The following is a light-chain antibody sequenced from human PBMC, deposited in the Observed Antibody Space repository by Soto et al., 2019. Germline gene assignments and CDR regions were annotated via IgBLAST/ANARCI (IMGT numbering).Light chain of an antibody. CDR1: FSNVGINT. CDR2: SDN. CDR3: ASWDDSLNGVV. Sequence: QSVLTQPPSASGTPGQRVTISCSGSFSNVGINTVNWYQQLPGTAPNLLIYSDNQRPSGVPDRFSGSKSGTSASLAISGLQSEDAADYYCASWDDSLNGVVFGGGTQLTVL. J-gene: IGLJ2*01. V-gene: IGLV1-44*01.